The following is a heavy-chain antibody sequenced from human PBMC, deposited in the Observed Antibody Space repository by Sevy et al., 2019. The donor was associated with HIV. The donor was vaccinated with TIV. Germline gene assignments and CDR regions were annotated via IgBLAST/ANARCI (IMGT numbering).Heavy chain of an antibody. CDR1: SGSVSSGNNY. J-gene: IGHJ4*02. CDR2: ITDSGNT. V-gene: IGHV4-61*01. CDR3: ARGRYRDYLWGSYRPTYFDS. D-gene: IGHD3-16*02. Sequence: SETLSLTCIVSSGSVSSGNNYWSWIRQAPGKGLEWIGEITDSGNTNYNPSLKSRVTISIDTSKNQFSLKLSSVTAADTAVFYCARGRYRDYLWGSYRPTYFDSWGQGALVTVSS.